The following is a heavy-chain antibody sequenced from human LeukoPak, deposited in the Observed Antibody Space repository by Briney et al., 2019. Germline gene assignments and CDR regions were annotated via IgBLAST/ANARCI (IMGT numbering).Heavy chain of an antibody. V-gene: IGHV3-7*01. CDR1: GFTFSSYW. J-gene: IGHJ4*02. CDR3: ARDIVPPGICFDF. CDR2: INQDGSET. Sequence: GGSLRLSCAASGFTFSSYWMSWVRQAPGKGLEWVANINQDGSETYYVDSVRGRFTISRDNAKNSLYLQMNSLRAEDTAVYFCARDIVPPGICFDFWGQGTLVTVSS. D-gene: IGHD2-2*01.